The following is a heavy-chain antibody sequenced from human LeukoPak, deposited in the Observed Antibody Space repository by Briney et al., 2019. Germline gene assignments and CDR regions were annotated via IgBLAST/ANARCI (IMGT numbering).Heavy chain of an antibody. Sequence: GGSLRLSCVASGITFSNYAVSWVRQAPEKGLDWVSVISGSAHKIRYADSVEGRFTISRDNSENIVYLQMNNLRVEDTAVYYCAGRPTGYSSGYIHWGQGTLVTVSS. D-gene: IGHD5-18*01. V-gene: IGHV3-23*01. CDR3: AGRPTGYSSGYIH. J-gene: IGHJ4*02. CDR1: GITFSNYA. CDR2: ISGSAHKI.